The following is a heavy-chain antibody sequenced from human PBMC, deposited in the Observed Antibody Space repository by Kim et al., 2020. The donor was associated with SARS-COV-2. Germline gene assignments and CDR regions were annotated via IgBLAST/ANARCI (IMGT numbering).Heavy chain of an antibody. V-gene: IGHV4-39*01. CDR1: GGSISSSSYY. D-gene: IGHD6-13*01. CDR3: ARPDSSSWYPN. J-gene: IGHJ4*02. Sequence: SETLSLTCTVSGGSISSSSYYWGWIRQPPGKGLEWIGSIYYSGSTYYNPSLKSRVTISVDTSKNQFSLKLSSVTAADTAVYYCARPDSSSWYPNWGQGTLVTVSS. CDR2: IYYSGST.